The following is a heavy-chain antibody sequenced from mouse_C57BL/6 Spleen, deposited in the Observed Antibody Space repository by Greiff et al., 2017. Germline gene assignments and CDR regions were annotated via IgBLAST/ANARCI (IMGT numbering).Heavy chain of an antibody. V-gene: IGHV3-6*01. D-gene: IGHD1-1*01. CDR1: GYSVTSGYY. CDR3: ARGDYYYGSIAY. CDR2: ISYDGSN. J-gene: IGHJ3*01. Sequence: EVQLQQSGPGLVKPSQSLSLTCSVTGYSVTSGYYWNWIRQFPGNKLEWMGYISYDGSNNYNPSLKNRISITRDTSKNQFFLKLNSVTTEDTATYYCARGDYYYGSIAYWGQGTLVTVSA.